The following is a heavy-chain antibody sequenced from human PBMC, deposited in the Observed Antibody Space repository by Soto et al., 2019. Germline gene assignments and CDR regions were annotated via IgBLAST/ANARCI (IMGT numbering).Heavy chain of an antibody. J-gene: IGHJ3*02. CDR3: ARQYYDSGRGAFDI. V-gene: IGHV3-11*01. D-gene: IGHD1-26*01. CDR1: GFILNDYY. Sequence: ESGGGLVKPGGTLRLSCAASGFILNDYYMSWILQAPGKGLEWVSSISTSGSMKYYADSVKGRFTISRDNAKNSMYLQVNSLRAEDTAVYYCARQYYDSGRGAFDIWGQGTMVTVSS. CDR2: ISTSGSMK.